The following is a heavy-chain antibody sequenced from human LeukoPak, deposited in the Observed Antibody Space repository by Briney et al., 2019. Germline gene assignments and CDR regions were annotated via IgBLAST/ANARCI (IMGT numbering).Heavy chain of an antibody. J-gene: IGHJ4*02. D-gene: IGHD3-9*01. V-gene: IGHV3-30*03. CDR3: ARDNDWAFHY. Sequence: GGSLRLSCAASGFTFSSYGMHWVRQAPGKGLEWVAVISYDGSNKYYADSVKGRFTISRDNAKNSLYLQMNSLRDEDTAVYYCARDNDWAFHYWGQGTLVTVFS. CDR1: GFTFSSYG. CDR2: ISYDGSNK.